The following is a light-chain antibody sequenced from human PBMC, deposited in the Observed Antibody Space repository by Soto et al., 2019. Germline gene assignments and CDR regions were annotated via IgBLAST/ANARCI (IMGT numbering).Light chain of an antibody. V-gene: IGLV1-40*01. J-gene: IGLJ1*01. CDR3: QSYDSSLSGFNV. Sequence: QAVVTQPPSVSGAPGQRVTISCTGSSSNIGAGYDVHWYQQLPGTAPKLLIYGNSNRPSGVPDRFSGSKSGTSASLAITGLQAEDAADYYCQSYDSSLSGFNVFGTGTKVTVL. CDR2: GNS. CDR1: SSNIGAGYD.